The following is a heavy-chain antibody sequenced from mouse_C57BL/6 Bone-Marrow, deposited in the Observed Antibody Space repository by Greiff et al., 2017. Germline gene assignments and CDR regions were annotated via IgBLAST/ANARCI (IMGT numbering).Heavy chain of an antibody. Sequence: VKLVESGAELVKPGASVKLSCKASGYTFTEYTIHWVKQRSGQGLEWIGWFYPGSGSIKYNEKFKDKATLTADKSSSTVYMELSRLTSEDSAVYFCARHEASYYYGSSPYFDYWGQGTTLTVSS. CDR2: FYPGSGSI. D-gene: IGHD1-1*01. CDR3: ARHEASYYYGSSPYFDY. J-gene: IGHJ2*01. CDR1: GYTFTEYT. V-gene: IGHV1-62-2*01.